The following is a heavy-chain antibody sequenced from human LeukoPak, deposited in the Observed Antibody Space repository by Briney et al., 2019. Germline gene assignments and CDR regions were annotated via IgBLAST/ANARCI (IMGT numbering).Heavy chain of an antibody. CDR2: IRYDGSDK. Sequence: PGGSLRLSCAASGFTFGSYGMHWVRQAPGKGLEWVAFIRYDGSDKYYADSVKGRFTISRDNSKNTLFLEMNSLRAEDTALYYCAKDLSGFQRYGDYWGQGTLVTVSS. V-gene: IGHV3-30*02. D-gene: IGHD4-17*01. CDR1: GFTFGSYG. CDR3: AKDLSGFQRYGDY. J-gene: IGHJ4*02.